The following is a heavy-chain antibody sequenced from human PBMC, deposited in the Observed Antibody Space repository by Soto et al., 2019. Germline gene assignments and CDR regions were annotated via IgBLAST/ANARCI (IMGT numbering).Heavy chain of an antibody. V-gene: IGHV4-59*08. Sequence: PSETLSLTCTFSGGSISSYYWSWIRQPPGKGLEWIGYIYYSGSTNYNPSLKSRVTISVDTSKNQFSLKLSSVTAADTAVYYCARHLTSYDILTGRTYYFDYWGQGTLVTVSS. D-gene: IGHD3-9*01. J-gene: IGHJ4*02. CDR1: GGSISSYY. CDR2: IYYSGST. CDR3: ARHLTSYDILTGRTYYFDY.